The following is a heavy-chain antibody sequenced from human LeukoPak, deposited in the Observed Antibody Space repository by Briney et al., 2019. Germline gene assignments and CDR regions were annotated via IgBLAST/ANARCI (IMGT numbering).Heavy chain of an antibody. Sequence: DSVKVSCKSSGYTFTSYGISWVRQAPGQGLEWMGWISAYNGNTNYAQKLQGRVTMTTDTSTSTAYMELRSLRSDDTAVYYCARDPGGSGSYSWFDPWGQGTLVTVSS. CDR3: ARDPGGSGSYSWFDP. J-gene: IGHJ5*02. D-gene: IGHD3-10*01. V-gene: IGHV1-18*04. CDR1: GYTFTSYG. CDR2: ISAYNGNT.